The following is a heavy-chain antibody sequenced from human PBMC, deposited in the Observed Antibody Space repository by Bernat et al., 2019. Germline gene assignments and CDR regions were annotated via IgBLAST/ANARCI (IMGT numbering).Heavy chain of an antibody. CDR1: GFTFSSHW. D-gene: IGHD4-17*01. CDR2: IKQDGSEK. CDR3: ARVAYGDYGYFQH. J-gene: IGHJ1*01. V-gene: IGHV3-7*03. Sequence: EVQLEESVGGLVHPGGSLRLSCATSGFTFSSHWMGWVRQAPGKGLEWVANIKQDGSEKYYWDCVKGRFAISRENARNSLYLQMNSLRAEDTAVYYCARVAYGDYGYFQHWGQGTLVTVSS.